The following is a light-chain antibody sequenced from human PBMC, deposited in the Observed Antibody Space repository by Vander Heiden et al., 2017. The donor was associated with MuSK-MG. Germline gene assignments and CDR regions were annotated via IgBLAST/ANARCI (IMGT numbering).Light chain of an antibody. CDR2: LGS. Sequence: DIVMTQSPLSLPVTPGEPASISCRSSQSLLHSNGYNYLDWYLQKPGQSPQLLIYLGSNRASGVPDRFSGSGSGTDFTLKISRVEAEDVGVYYCMQALQTPLTLGVGTKVEIK. V-gene: IGKV2-28*01. J-gene: IGKJ4*01. CDR1: QSLLHSNGYNY. CDR3: MQALQTPLT.